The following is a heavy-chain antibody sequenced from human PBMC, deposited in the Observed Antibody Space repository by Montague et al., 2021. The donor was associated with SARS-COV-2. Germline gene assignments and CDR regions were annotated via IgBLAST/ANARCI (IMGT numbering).Heavy chain of an antibody. CDR3: ARDGEIVAVGYYFDS. Sequence: SRRLSFSASGFTFSSYWMYWVRQAPGKGLVWVSHISSDGSRRRYADSVKGRFTISRDNAKNTLYLQMNSLRAEDTAVYYCARDGEIVAVGYYFDSWGQGTLVTASS. J-gene: IGHJ4*02. V-gene: IGHV3-74*01. CDR1: GFTFSSYW. D-gene: IGHD3-22*01. CDR2: ISSDGSRR.